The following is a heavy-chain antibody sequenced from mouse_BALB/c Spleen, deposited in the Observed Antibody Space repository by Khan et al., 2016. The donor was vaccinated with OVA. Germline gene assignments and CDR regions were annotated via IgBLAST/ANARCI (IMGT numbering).Heavy chain of an antibody. J-gene: IGHJ2*01. CDR3: ARIKKIVATYLDY. V-gene: IGHV1S81*02. Sequence: QVQLKESGAELVKAGASVKMSCKASGYTFTSYWMHWVKQRLGQGLVWFAETNPTNGRTYYNEKLKSKATLTVDKSSSTAYMLLSGPTFEDSAIYYCARIKKIVATYLDYWGQGTTLTVSS. D-gene: IGHD1-1*01. CDR2: TNPTNGRT. CDR1: GYTFTSYW.